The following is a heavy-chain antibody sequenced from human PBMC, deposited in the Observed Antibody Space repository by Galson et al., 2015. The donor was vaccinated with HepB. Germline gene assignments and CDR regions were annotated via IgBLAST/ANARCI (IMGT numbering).Heavy chain of an antibody. D-gene: IGHD3-3*01. CDR1: GFTFHFYA. J-gene: IGHJ6*03. V-gene: IGHV3-30-3*01. CDR2: ISHDENYR. CDR3: ARDGQNVWRDYRSSYSYMDV. Sequence: SLRLSCAASGFTFHFYAMHWVRQAPGKGLEWVAGISHDENYRYSRDSVKDRFTISRDNSKNTLYRQMNSRRTEDTAGFYCARDGQNVWRDYRSSYSYMDVWGKGTTVTVSS.